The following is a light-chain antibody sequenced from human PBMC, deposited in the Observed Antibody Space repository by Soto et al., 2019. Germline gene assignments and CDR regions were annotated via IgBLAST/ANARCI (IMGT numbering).Light chain of an antibody. V-gene: IGKV3-20*01. CDR1: QSVSTNY. CDR2: GAS. CDR3: PQYGSSPPT. J-gene: IGKJ1*01. Sequence: EIVLTQSPGTLSLSPGERATLSCRASQSVSTNYLAWYQRKPGQAPRLLIYGASSRATDLPDRFSGSGSGTDFTLTITRLKPEDFAVYYCPQYGSSPPTFGQGTKVEL.